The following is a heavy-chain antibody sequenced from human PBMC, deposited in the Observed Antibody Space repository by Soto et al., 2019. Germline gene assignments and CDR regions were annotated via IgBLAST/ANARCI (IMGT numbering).Heavy chain of an antibody. V-gene: IGHV3-11*01. CDR2: ISTGAINI. J-gene: IGHJ4*02. CDR3: AGMTMVPLYFDH. Sequence: QVQLVESGGGLVKPGGSLRLSCVVSGLKFNEYYMSWIRQAPGKGLEWVGYISTGAINIYSGDSVKGRFTISRDNARNSLYLEMNDLRVEDTAVYYCAGMTMVPLYFDHWGQGAVVTFSS. CDR1: GLKFNEYY. D-gene: IGHD3-10*01.